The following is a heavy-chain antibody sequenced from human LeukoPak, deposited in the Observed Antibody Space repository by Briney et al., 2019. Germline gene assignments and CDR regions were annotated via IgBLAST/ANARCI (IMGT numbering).Heavy chain of an antibody. J-gene: IGHJ4*02. CDR2: ISGSGGST. CDR1: GFTFSSYA. D-gene: IGHD3-22*01. CDR3: AKFYYYDSSGYYYGGAFDY. Sequence: PGGSLRLSCAASGFTFSSYAMSWVRQAPGKGQEWVSAISGSGGSTYYADSVKGRFTISRDNSKNTLYLQMNSLRAEDTAVYYCAKFYYYDSSGYYYGGAFDYWGQGTLVTVSS. V-gene: IGHV3-23*01.